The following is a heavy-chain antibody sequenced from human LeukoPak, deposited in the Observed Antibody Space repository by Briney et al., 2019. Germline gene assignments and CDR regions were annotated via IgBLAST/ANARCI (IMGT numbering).Heavy chain of an antibody. J-gene: IGHJ5*02. D-gene: IGHD3-3*01. Sequence: SETLSLTCTASGGSISSSSYYWGWIRQPPGKGLEWIGSIYYSGSTYYNPSLKSRVTISVDTSKNQFSLKLSSVTAADTAVYYCARYYDLWSGQGWFDPWGQGTLVTVSS. CDR2: IYYSGST. CDR1: GGSISSSSYY. V-gene: IGHV4-39*07. CDR3: ARYYDLWSGQGWFDP.